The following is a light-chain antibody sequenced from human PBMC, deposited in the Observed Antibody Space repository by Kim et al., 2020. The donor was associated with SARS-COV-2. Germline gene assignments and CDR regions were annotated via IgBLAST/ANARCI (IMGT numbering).Light chain of an antibody. V-gene: IGLV2-23*02. CDR1: RSDVGAYSF. J-gene: IGLJ1*01. CDR2: EVN. CDR3: SSYAGTSTYV. Sequence: GQSITISCTGTRSDVGAYSFVSWYQQYPGKAPKFIIYEVNKRPSGVSHRFSGSKSGNTASLTISGLQTEDEADYYCSSYAGTSTYVFGTGTKVTVL.